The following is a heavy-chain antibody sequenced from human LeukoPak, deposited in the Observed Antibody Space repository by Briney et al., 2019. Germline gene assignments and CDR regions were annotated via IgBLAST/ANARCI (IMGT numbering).Heavy chain of an antibody. D-gene: IGHD3-9*01. Sequence: GGSLRLSCAASGFTFSSFGMSWVRRPPGKGLQWVAAISKSGASTDYADSVKGRFTISRDNSKSTLYLQMNSLRAEDTAIYYCAKDAGGTSYYPFDYWGQGTPVTVSS. J-gene: IGHJ4*02. CDR1: GFTFSSFG. V-gene: IGHV3-23*01. CDR3: AKDAGGTSYYPFDY. CDR2: ISKSGAST.